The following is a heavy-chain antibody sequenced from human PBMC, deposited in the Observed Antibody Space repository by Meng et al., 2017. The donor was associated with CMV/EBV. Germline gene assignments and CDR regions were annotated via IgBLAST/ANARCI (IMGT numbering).Heavy chain of an antibody. CDR1: GFTFSSYA. J-gene: IGHJ4*02. CDR3: ARDHYDY. CDR2: ISYDGSNK. V-gene: IGHV3-30-3*01. Sequence: GESLRLSCAASGFTFSSYAMHWVRQAPGKGLEWVAVISYDGSNKYYADSVKGRFTISRDNSKNTLYLQMNSLRAEDTAVYYCARDHYDYWGQGTLVTVSS. D-gene: IGHD1-26*01.